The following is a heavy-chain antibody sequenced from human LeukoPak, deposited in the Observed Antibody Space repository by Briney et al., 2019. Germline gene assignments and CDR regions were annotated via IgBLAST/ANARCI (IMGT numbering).Heavy chain of an antibody. V-gene: IGHV4-31*03. CDR1: GGSISSGGYY. CDR2: IYYSGST. J-gene: IGHJ4*02. Sequence: SSQTLSLTCTVSGGSISSGGYYWSWIRQPPGKGLEWIGYIYYSGSTYYNPSLKSRVTISVDTSKNQFSLKLSSVTAADTAVYYCARAFGGSSGYYYGYYFDYWGQGTLVTVSS. CDR3: ARAFGGSSGYYYGYYFDY. D-gene: IGHD3-22*01.